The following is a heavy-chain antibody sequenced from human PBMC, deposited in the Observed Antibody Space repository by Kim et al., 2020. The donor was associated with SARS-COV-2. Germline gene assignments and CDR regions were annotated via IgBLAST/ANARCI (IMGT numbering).Heavy chain of an antibody. J-gene: IGHJ4*02. CDR3: ASGSSWYY. V-gene: IGHV3-21*01. CDR2: SSNI. Sequence: SSNISSEDTMKGRCTISRDNAKNSLYLQMTSLRAEDTAVYYCASGSSWYYWGQGTLVTVSS. D-gene: IGHD6-13*01.